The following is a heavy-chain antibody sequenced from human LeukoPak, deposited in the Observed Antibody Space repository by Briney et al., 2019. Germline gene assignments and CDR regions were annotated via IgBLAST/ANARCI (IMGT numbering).Heavy chain of an antibody. CDR3: ARLTIAVAGTIDY. D-gene: IGHD6-19*01. V-gene: IGHV1-18*01. J-gene: IGHJ4*02. CDR1: GYTLTELS. CDR2: ISAYNGNT. Sequence: ASVKVSCKVSGYTLTELSMHWVRQAPGQGLEWTGWISAYNGNTNYAQKLQGRVTMTTDTSTSTAYMELRSLRSDDTAVYYCARLTIAVAGTIDYWGQGTLVTVSS.